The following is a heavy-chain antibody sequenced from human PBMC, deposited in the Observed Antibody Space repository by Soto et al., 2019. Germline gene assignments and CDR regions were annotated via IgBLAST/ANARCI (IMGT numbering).Heavy chain of an antibody. CDR2: IAYHGSST. Sequence: EVQLVESGGGLVQPGGSLTLSCAVSGFSFSTYAMHWVRRAPGKGLEFVSVIAYHGSSTFYADSLKGRFTVSRDNSRNILYLHMNNLRPEDSATYYCVKDRTPNWNYPGLDVWGQGTTVTVSS. J-gene: IGHJ6*02. V-gene: IGHV3-64D*08. CDR1: GFSFSTYA. CDR3: VKDRTPNWNYPGLDV. D-gene: IGHD2-15*01.